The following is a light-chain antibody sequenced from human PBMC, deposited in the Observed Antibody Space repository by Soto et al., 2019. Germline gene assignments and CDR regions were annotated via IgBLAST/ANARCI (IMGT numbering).Light chain of an antibody. CDR3: KSYAGSNTYV. CDR1: SSNIGGND. Sequence: QSVLTQPPSASGTPGQRVTISCSGSSSNIGGNDVYWYQQLPGTAPKLLIHSNNQRPSGVPDRISGSKSGTSASLAISGLRSEDEADYFCKSYAGSNTYVFGSGTKVTVL. V-gene: IGLV1-47*02. J-gene: IGLJ1*01. CDR2: SNN.